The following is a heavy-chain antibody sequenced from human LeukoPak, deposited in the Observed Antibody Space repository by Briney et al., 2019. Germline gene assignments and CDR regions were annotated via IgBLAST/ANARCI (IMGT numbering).Heavy chain of an antibody. CDR3: ARGHSGGV. V-gene: IGHV3-30*03. J-gene: IGHJ4*02. CDR2: ISYDGSDK. Sequence: PGGSLRLSCEASGFTFSTYGMHWVRQAPGKGLEWVAVISYDGSDKYYADSVKGRLTISRDDPRNTLYLQMNSLTAEDTAVYYCARGHSGGVWGQGTLVTVSS. D-gene: IGHD4-23*01. CDR1: GFTFSTYG.